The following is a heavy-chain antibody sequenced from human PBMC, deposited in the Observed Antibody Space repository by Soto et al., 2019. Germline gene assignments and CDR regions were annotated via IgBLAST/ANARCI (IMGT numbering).Heavy chain of an antibody. Sequence: SETLSLTCTVSGGSISSGSYYWGWIRQPPGKGLEWIGYIYYSGSTNYNPSLKSRVTISVDTSKNQFSLKLSSVTAADTAVYYCASRGIAAAGNFDYWGQGTLVTVSS. CDR1: GGSISSGSYY. J-gene: IGHJ4*02. CDR2: IYYSGST. CDR3: ASRGIAAAGNFDY. V-gene: IGHV4-61*01. D-gene: IGHD6-13*01.